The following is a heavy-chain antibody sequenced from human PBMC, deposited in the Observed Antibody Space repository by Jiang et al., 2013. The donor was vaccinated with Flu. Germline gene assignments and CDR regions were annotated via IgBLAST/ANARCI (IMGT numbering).Heavy chain of an antibody. CDR2: ISSSSSYI. CDR3: ARGATGSETYFDY. CDR1: GFTFSSYS. D-gene: IGHD2-15*01. V-gene: IGHV3-21*01. J-gene: IGHJ4*02. Sequence: VQLVESGGGLVKPGGSLRLSCAASGFTFSSYSMNWVRQAPGKGLEWVSSISSSSSYIYYADSVKGRFTISRDNAKNSLYLQMNSLRAEDTAVYYCARGATGSETYFDYWGQGTLVTVSS.